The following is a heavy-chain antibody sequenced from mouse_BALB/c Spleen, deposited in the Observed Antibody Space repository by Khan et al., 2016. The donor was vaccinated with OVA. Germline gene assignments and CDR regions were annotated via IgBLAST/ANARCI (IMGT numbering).Heavy chain of an antibody. CDR2: INPKNGGT. J-gene: IGHJ4*01. CDR1: GYTFTDYT. Sequence: VQLQQSGPELVKPGASVKISCKTSGYTFTDYTVHWVKQSLGKSLEWIGVINPKNGGTGYNQKFKAKATLTVEKSSSTAYMDLRSLTSEDSAVYYCTRDAGRYWGQGTSVTVSS. V-gene: IGHV1-18*01. CDR3: TRDAGRY.